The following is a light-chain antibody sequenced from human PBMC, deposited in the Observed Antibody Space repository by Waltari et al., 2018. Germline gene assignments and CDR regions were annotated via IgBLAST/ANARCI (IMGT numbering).Light chain of an antibody. J-gene: IGLJ2*01. CDR2: LNSDGSH. V-gene: IGLV4-69*01. CDR1: SGHSNSA. Sequence: QLVLTQSPSASASLGASVKLTCTLSSGHSNSAIACHHKQPKKGPRYLMKLNSDGSHTKGDGIPDRFSGSSSGAERFLTISSLQSEDEGDYYCQTWDTDIHVVFGGGTKLTVL. CDR3: QTWDTDIHVV.